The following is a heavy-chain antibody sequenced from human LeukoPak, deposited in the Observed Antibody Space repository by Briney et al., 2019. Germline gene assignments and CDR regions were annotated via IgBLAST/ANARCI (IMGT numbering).Heavy chain of an antibody. Sequence: SETLSLTCTVSGGSISTSNYDWGWVRQAPGKALEWIGNVVYSGSTYYSPSLKSRVTISVDTSKNQFSLKLSSVTAADTAVYYCASLTRGYYYDSSISSRYYYYYYMDVWGKGTTVTVSS. V-gene: IGHV4-39*07. D-gene: IGHD3-22*01. J-gene: IGHJ6*03. CDR1: GGSISTSNYD. CDR3: ASLTRGYYYDSSISSRYYYYYYMDV. CDR2: VVYSGST.